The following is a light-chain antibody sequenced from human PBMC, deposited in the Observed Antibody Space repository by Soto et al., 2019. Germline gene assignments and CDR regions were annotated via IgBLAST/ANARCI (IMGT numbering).Light chain of an antibody. CDR2: EVS. CDR1: KRDVGDYNY. J-gene: IGLJ1*01. Sequence: QSAITQAPCASGSPGQSITISCTGPKRDVGDYNYVLWYQPNGGKAPKVMIYEVSKRPAGVSDRFSGSKSGNTASLTVSGLQPEDEAEYYCSSYAGTNRGFGTGTKVTVL. CDR3: SSYAGTNRG. V-gene: IGLV2-8*01.